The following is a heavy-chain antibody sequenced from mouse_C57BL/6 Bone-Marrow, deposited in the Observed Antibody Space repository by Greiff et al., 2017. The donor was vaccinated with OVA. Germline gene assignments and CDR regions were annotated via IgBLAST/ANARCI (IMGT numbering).Heavy chain of an antibody. V-gene: IGHV5-4*01. CDR2: ISDGGSYT. J-gene: IGHJ2*01. CDR3: ARDWRDLNYFDY. Sequence: EVQGVESGGGLVKPGGSLKLSCAASGFTFSSYAMSWVRQTPEKRLEWVATISDGGSYTYYPDNVKGRFTISRDNAKNNLYLQMSHLKSEDTAMYYCARDWRDLNYFDYWGQGTTLTVSS. CDR1: GFTFSSYA.